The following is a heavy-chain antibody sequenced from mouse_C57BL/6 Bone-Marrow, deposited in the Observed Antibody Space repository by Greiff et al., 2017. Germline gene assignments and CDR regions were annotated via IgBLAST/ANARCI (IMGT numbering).Heavy chain of an antibody. CDR2: IDPSDSET. V-gene: IGHV1-52*01. Sequence: QVQLKQPGAELVRPGSSVKLSCKASGYTFTSYWMHWVKQRPIQGLEWIGNIDPSDSETHYNQQFKDKATLTVDKSSSTAYMQLSSLTSEDSAVYYCARGGSSYYPFDYWGQGTTLTVSS. CDR3: ARGGSSYYPFDY. D-gene: IGHD1-1*01. J-gene: IGHJ2*01. CDR1: GYTFTSYW.